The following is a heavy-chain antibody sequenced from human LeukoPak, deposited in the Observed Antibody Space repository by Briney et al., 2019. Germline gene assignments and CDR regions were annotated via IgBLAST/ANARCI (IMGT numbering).Heavy chain of an antibody. Sequence: GGSLRLSCAASGFTFSNYAMSWVRQAPGKGLEWVSAISGGGSTTYYSDSVKGRFTISRDNSKNTLYLQMNSLRAEDTAVYYCATKLTVLFDYWGQGTLVTVSS. CDR1: GFTFSNYA. V-gene: IGHV3-23*01. CDR3: ATKLTVLFDY. D-gene: IGHD4-17*01. CDR2: ISGGGSTT. J-gene: IGHJ4*02.